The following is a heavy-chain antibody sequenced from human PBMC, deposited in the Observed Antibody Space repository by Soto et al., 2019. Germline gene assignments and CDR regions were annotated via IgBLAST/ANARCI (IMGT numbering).Heavy chain of an antibody. Sequence: PGGSLRLSCAASGFTFSSYGMHWVRQAPGKGLEWVAVISYDGSNKYYADSVKGRFTISRDNSKNTLYLQMNSLRAEDTAVYYCAKGLPHYYDSSGPTEWGQGTLVTVSS. V-gene: IGHV3-30*18. CDR3: AKGLPHYYDSSGPTE. CDR1: GFTFSSYG. CDR2: ISYDGSNK. D-gene: IGHD3-22*01. J-gene: IGHJ4*02.